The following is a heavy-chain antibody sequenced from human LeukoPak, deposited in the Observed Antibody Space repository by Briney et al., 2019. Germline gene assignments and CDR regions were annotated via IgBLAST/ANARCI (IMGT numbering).Heavy chain of an antibody. Sequence: GGSLRLSCAASGFTFSSHGMHWVRQAPGKGLEWVALIWYDASNKYYADSVRGRFTISRDNFKSTLYLQMNSLRAEDTAVYYCSRLSGSYLDYWGQGTVVTVSS. CDR3: SRLSGSYLDY. J-gene: IGHJ4*02. CDR2: IWYDASNK. D-gene: IGHD1-26*01. V-gene: IGHV3-33*01. CDR1: GFTFSSHG.